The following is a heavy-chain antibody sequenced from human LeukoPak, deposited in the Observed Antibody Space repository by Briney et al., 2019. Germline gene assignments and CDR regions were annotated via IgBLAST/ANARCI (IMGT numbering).Heavy chain of an antibody. CDR2: MNPNSGTT. Sequence: GASVKVSCKASGYTFTSYDMNWVRQAPGQGLEWMGWMNPNSGTTGYAQKFQGRVTMTRNTSISTAYMELSSLRSEDTAMYYCARRTGYYNYMDVWGKGTTVTVSS. CDR3: ARRTGYYNYMDV. CDR1: GYTFTSYD. D-gene: IGHD2-8*02. J-gene: IGHJ6*03. V-gene: IGHV1-8*01.